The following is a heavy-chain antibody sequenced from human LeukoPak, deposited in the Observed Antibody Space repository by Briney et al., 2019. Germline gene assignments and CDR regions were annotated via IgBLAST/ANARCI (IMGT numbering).Heavy chain of an antibody. V-gene: IGHV1-69*13. CDR2: IIPVFGTA. D-gene: IGHD3-16*01. CDR3: ARAVDTTFWGAHFDY. CDR1: GGTFSSYA. Sequence: ASVKVSCKASGGTFSSYAISWVRQAPGQGLEWMGGIIPVFGTANYAQKFQGRVTITADESTSTAYMELSSLRSEDTAVYYCARAVDTTFWGAHFDYWGQGTLVTVSS. J-gene: IGHJ4*02.